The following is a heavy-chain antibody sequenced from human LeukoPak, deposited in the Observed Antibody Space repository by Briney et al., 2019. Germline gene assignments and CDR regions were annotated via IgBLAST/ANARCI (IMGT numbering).Heavy chain of an antibody. CDR3: ARIQDIVVVPAAHTAPSHFDY. CDR1: GGSISSYY. CDR2: IYNSGST. V-gene: IGHV4-59*08. D-gene: IGHD2-2*01. J-gene: IGHJ4*02. Sequence: SETLSLTCTVSGGSISSYYWSWIRQPPGKGLEWIGYIYNSGSTNYNPSLKSRVTISVDTSKNQLSLKLSSVTAADTAVYYCARIQDIVVVPAAHTAPSHFDYWGQGTLVTVSS.